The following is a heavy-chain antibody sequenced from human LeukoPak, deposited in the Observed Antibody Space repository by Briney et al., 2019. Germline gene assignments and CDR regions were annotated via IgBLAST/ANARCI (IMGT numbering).Heavy chain of an antibody. CDR2: IYTSGST. Sequence: TPSETLSLTCAVYGGSFSGYYWSWIRQPAGKGLEWIGRIYTSGSTNYNPSLKSRVTMSVDTSKNQFSLKLSSVTAADTAVYYCARESNSYDFWSGYYYYYMDVWGKGTTVTVSS. J-gene: IGHJ6*03. CDR3: ARESNSYDFWSGYYYYYMDV. CDR1: GGSFSGYY. V-gene: IGHV4-4*07. D-gene: IGHD3-3*01.